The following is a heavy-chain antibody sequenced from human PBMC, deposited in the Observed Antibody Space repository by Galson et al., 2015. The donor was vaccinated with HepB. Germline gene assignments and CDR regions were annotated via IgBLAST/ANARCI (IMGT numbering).Heavy chain of an antibody. V-gene: IGHV1-2*04. CDR3: ARVKDYYDSSGYYDY. J-gene: IGHJ4*02. CDR2: INPNSGGT. Sequence: SVKVSCKASGYTFTGYYMHWVRQAPGQGLEWMGWINPNSGGTNYAQKFQGWVTMTRDTSISTAYMELSRLRSDDTAVYYCARVKDYYDSSGYYDYWGQGTLVTVSS. D-gene: IGHD3-22*01. CDR1: GYTFTGYY.